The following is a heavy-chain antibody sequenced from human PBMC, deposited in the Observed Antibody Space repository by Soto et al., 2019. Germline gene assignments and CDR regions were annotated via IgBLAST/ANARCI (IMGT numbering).Heavy chain of an antibody. CDR1: GFTFSSYW. J-gene: IGHJ4*02. V-gene: IGHV3-74*01. Sequence: EVQLVESGGGLVQPGGSLTLSCAASGFTFSSYWMHWVRQAPGKGLVWVSRIKSDGSGTFYADSVKGRLTISRDNARNTLYMQVTRLRAEDTAGYFWVRGDGDQYDGHGSRGRHWGQGSRVTVSS. D-gene: IGHD3-10*01. CDR2: IKSDGSGT. CDR3: VRGDGDQYDGHGSRGRH.